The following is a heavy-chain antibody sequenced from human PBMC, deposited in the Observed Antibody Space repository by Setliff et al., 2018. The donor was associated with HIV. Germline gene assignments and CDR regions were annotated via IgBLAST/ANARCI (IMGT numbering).Heavy chain of an antibody. Sequence: PSETLSLTCTVSGDSINSGNYYWSWIRQHPGKGLEWIGYIYYSGTTYYNPSLKSRVTLSVDPSKSQFSLKLTSVTAADTALYYCVTTDYFYGRNNFEYWGQGALVTVSS. CDR2: IYYSGTT. CDR3: VTTDYFYGRNNFEY. D-gene: IGHD3-10*01. CDR1: GDSINSGNYY. J-gene: IGHJ4*02. V-gene: IGHV4-30-4*08.